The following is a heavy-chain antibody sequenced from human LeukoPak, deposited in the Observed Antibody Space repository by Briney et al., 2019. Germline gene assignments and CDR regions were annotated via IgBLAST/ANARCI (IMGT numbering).Heavy chain of an antibody. CDR3: AKDSVGPPRHDFCC. CDR2: ISGSGGST. V-gene: IGHV3-23*01. J-gene: IGHJ4*02. Sequence: GGSLRLSCAASGFTFSSYAMSWVRQAPGKGLEWVSAISGSGGSTYYADSVKGRFTISRDNSKNTLYLQMTILTAEDTAVSFVAKDSVGPPRHDFCCWGQGTLVTVAS. D-gene: IGHD1-1*01. CDR1: GFTFSSYA.